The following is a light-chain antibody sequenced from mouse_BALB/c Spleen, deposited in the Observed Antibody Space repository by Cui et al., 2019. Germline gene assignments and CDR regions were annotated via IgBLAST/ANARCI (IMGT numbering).Light chain of an antibody. Sequence: QLVLTQSPAIMFASPGEKVTMTCSASSSVSYMHWYQQKSGTSPKRWIYDTSKLASGVTARFSGSGSGTSYSLTISSMEAEDAATYYCQQWSSNPRTFGAGTKLELK. J-gene: IGKJ5*01. V-gene: IGKV4-59*01. CDR1: SSVSY. CDR3: QQWSSNPRT. CDR2: DTS.